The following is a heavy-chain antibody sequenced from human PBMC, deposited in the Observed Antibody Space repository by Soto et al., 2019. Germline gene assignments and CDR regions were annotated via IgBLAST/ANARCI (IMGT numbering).Heavy chain of an antibody. CDR1: GYTFTTYG. CDR2: ISAYGGHT. V-gene: IGHV1-18*01. CDR3: ARGQGEYCSGGSCYANYYYSGMDV. J-gene: IGHJ6*02. D-gene: IGHD2-15*01. Sequence: ASVKVSCKASGYTFTTYGITCVRQAPGQVLEWMGWISAYGGHTSNTQKLQDRVTLTTDISTNTAYMDLRSLRSDDSAVYYCARGQGEYCSGGSCYANYYYSGMDVWGQGTTVTVSS.